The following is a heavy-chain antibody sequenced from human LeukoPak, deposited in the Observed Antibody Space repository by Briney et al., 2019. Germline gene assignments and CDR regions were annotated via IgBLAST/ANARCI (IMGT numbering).Heavy chain of an antibody. CDR3: ASWGYYDSSGYAFDI. CDR2: INHSGST. Sequence: SETLSLTCAVYGGSFSGYYWSWIRQPPGKGLEWIGEINHSGSTNYNPSLKSRVTISVDTSKNQFSLKLSSVTAADTAVYYCASWGYYDSSGYAFDIWGQGTMVTVSS. V-gene: IGHV4-34*01. D-gene: IGHD3-22*01. J-gene: IGHJ3*02. CDR1: GGSFSGYY.